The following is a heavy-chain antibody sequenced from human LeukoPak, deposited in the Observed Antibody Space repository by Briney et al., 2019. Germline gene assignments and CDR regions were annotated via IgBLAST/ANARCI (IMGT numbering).Heavy chain of an antibody. CDR2: ISSGSSYI. V-gene: IGHV3-21*01. J-gene: IGHJ3*02. Sequence: PGGSLRLSCAASGFTFSIYSMNWVRQAPGKGLEWVSAISSGSSYIYYVDSLKGRFTISRYNAKDSLYLQMNSLRAEDTAVYYCARKYCSGGSCYDAFDIWGQGTMVTVSS. D-gene: IGHD2-15*01. CDR3: ARKYCSGGSCYDAFDI. CDR1: GFTFSIYS.